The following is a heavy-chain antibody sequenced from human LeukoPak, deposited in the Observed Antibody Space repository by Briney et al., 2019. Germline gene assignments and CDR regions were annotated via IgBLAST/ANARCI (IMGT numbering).Heavy chain of an antibody. CDR1: GGSMSSTSYY. CDR2: IYYSGDT. V-gene: IGHV4-39*01. J-gene: IGHJ6*02. CDR3: ARLSPYSYDSSGASADYYAMDV. Sequence: SETLSLTCTVSGGSMSSTSYYWGWIRQPPGKGLQWIGTIYYSGDTYYTPSLKSRVTMSVDTSKNQFSLRLSSVTAADTAVFYCARLSPYSYDSSGASADYYAMDVWGQGTTVTVSS. D-gene: IGHD3-22*01.